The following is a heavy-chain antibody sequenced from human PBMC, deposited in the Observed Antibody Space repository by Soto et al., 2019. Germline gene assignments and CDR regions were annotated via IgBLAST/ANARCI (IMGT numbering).Heavy chain of an antibody. Sequence: PGGSLRLSCAASGFTFSSYGMHWVRQAPGKGLEWVAVISYDGSNKYYADSVKGRFTISRDNSKNTLYLQMNSLRAEDTAVYYCAKDNLVVTATYYYYYGMDVWGQGTTVTVSS. J-gene: IGHJ6*02. V-gene: IGHV3-30*18. CDR3: AKDNLVVTATYYYYYGMDV. CDR1: GFTFSSYG. CDR2: ISYDGSNK. D-gene: IGHD2-21*02.